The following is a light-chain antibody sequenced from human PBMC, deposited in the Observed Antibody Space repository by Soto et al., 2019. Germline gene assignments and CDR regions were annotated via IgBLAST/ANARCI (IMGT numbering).Light chain of an antibody. V-gene: IGKV3-11*01. J-gene: IGKJ1*01. CDR3: HQRQSWPRT. CDR2: QAS. Sequence: DIGLTQSPSTLSAFAGDRVTITCRASQYINTRLAWYQHRPGQAPRLLIYQASLRAAGIPARFSASGSGTEFTLTISDVQPEDFALYYCHQRQSWPRTFGQGTKVDIK. CDR1: QYINTR.